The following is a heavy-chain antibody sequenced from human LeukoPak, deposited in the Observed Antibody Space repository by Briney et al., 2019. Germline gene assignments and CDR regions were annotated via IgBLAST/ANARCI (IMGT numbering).Heavy chain of an antibody. CDR1: GFTFSSYS. Sequence: GGSLRLSCAASGFTFSSYSMNWVRQAPGKGLEWVSSISSSSSYIYYADSVKGRFTISRDNAKSSLYLQMNSLRAEDTAVYYCARGDFIVGATNFDYWGQGTLVTVSS. V-gene: IGHV3-21*01. CDR2: ISSSSSYI. CDR3: ARGDFIVGATNFDY. J-gene: IGHJ4*02. D-gene: IGHD1-26*01.